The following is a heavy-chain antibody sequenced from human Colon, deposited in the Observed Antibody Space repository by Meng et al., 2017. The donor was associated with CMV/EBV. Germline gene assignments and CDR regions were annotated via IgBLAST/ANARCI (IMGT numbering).Heavy chain of an antibody. D-gene: IGHD3-10*01. CDR1: GFTFSDYG. CDR3: AKDIGTWTRGYYFDY. CDR2: IRHVATDK. Sequence: AGSLRLSCTASGFTFSDYGMHWVRQTPDTGLEWVAYIRHVATDKYYVDSVKGRFTISRDNSKNTLYLQRNSLRPDDTAVYYCAKDIGTWTRGYYFDYWGQGTLVTVSS. V-gene: IGHV3-30*02. J-gene: IGHJ4*02.